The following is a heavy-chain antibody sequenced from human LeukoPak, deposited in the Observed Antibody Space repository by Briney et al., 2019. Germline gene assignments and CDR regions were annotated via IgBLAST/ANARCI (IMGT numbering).Heavy chain of an antibody. CDR3: ASLYSSSSGYFDY. CDR1: GGTFISYA. Sequence: SVKVSCKASGGTFISYAISWVRQAPGQGLEWMGGIIPIFGTANYAQKFQGRVTITTDESTSTAYMELSSLRSEDTAVYYCASLYSSSSGYFDYWGQGTLVTVSS. V-gene: IGHV1-69*05. D-gene: IGHD6-6*01. CDR2: IIPIFGTA. J-gene: IGHJ4*02.